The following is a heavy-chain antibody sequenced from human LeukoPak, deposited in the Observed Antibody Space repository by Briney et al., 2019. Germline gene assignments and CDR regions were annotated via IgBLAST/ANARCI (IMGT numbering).Heavy chain of an antibody. V-gene: IGHV1-69*13. CDR3: ARAKAMVRGVITYYFDY. CDR2: IIPIFGTA. CDR1: GGTFSSYA. Sequence: EASVKVSCKASGGTFSSYAISWVRQAPGQGLEWMGGIIPIFGTANYAQKFQGRVTITADESTSTAYMELSSLRSEDTAVYYCARAKAMVRGVITYYFDYWGQGTLVTVSS. J-gene: IGHJ4*02. D-gene: IGHD3-10*01.